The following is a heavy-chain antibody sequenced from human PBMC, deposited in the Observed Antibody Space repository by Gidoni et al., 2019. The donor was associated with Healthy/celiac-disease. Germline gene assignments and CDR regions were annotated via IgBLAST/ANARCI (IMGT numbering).Heavy chain of an antibody. Sequence: EVQLLESGGGLVQPGGSLRLSCAASGFTFSSYAMSWVRQAPGKGLEWVSAISGSGGSTYYADSVKGRFTISRDNSKNTLYLRMNSLRAEDTAVYYCAKDDPPHLWVRRYYYYGMDVWGQGTTVTVSS. J-gene: IGHJ6*02. D-gene: IGHD5-12*01. V-gene: IGHV3-23*01. CDR1: GFTFSSYA. CDR3: AKDDPPHLWVRRYYYYGMDV. CDR2: ISGSGGST.